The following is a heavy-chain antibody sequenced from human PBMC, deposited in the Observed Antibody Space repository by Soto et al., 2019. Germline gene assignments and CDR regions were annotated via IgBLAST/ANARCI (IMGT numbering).Heavy chain of an antibody. J-gene: IGHJ6*03. D-gene: IGHD6-13*01. CDR3: AKRGQLEGNYYYYYYMDV. CDR1: GFTFSSYA. V-gene: IGHV3-23*01. Sequence: PGGSLRLSCAASGFTFSSYAMSWVRQAPGKGLEWVSAISGSGGSTYYADSVKGRFTISRDNSKNTLYLQMNSLRAEDTAVYYCAKRGQLEGNYYYYYYMDVWGKGTTVTVSS. CDR2: ISGSGGST.